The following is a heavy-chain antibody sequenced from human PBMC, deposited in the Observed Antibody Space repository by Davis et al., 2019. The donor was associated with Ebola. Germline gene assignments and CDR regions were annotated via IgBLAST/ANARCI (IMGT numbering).Heavy chain of an antibody. CDR1: GFAFSIHW. CDR3: ARDAVPAAQDY. CDR2: IRQDGGET. D-gene: IGHD2-2*01. J-gene: IGHJ4*02. Sequence: GESLKISCAAASGFAFSIHWMTWVRQAPGKGLEWVANIRQDGGETYYAASVKGRFAISRDNAKNSLYLQMNSLRAEDTAIYYCARDAVPAAQDYWGQGTLVTVSS. V-gene: IGHV3-7*03.